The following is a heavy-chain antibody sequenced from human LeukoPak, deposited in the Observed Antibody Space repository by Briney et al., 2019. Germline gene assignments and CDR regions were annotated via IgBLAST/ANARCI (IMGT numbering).Heavy chain of an antibody. CDR1: GFTFSSYE. CDR2: ISSSGSTI. CDR3: ARIPQEVYSGSYS. V-gene: IGHV3-48*03. J-gene: IGHJ4*02. D-gene: IGHD1-26*01. Sequence: PGGSLRLSCAASGFTFSSYEMNWVRQAPGKGLEWVSYISSSGSTIYYADSVKGRFTISRDNAKNSLYPQMNSLRAEDTAVYYCARIPQEVYSGSYSWGQGTLVTVSS.